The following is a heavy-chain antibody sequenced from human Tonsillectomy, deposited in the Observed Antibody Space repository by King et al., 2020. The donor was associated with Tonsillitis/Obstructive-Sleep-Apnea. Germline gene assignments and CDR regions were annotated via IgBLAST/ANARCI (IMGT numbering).Heavy chain of an antibody. CDR1: GFTFRSYG. CDR2: IWFDGSKK. Sequence: VQLVESGGGVVQPGRSLRLSCAASGFTFRSYGMHWVRQAPGKGLEWVAVIWFDGSKKYYGDSVKGRFTISRDNAKNTLYLQMNSLTAEDTAVYYCASSRARFHHWGQGTLDTVSS. J-gene: IGHJ4*02. V-gene: IGHV3-33*01. CDR3: ASSRARFHH.